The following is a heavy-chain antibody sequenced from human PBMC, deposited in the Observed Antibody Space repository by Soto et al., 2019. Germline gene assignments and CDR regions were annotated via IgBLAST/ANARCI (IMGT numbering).Heavy chain of an antibody. Sequence: QVQLVQSGAEVKKPGASVKVSCKASGYTFTSYDINWVRLATGQGLEWMGWMNPNSGNTAYAQKFQGRVTMTRNTTITTAYMELSSSRSADTALYYCARLKQDYAVAWGQGTLVTVSS. CDR3: ARLKQDYAVA. V-gene: IGHV1-8*01. CDR2: MNPNSGNT. D-gene: IGHD4-17*01. CDR1: GYTFTSYD. J-gene: IGHJ5*02.